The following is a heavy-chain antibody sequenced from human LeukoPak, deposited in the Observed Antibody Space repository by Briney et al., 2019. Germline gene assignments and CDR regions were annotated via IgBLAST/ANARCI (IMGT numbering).Heavy chain of an antibody. CDR2: ISGSGDST. CDR3: AKTLSVGWVPQYDS. D-gene: IGHD6-19*01. V-gene: IGHV3-23*01. CDR1: GFTFSSYA. J-gene: IGHJ5*01. Sequence: GGSLRLSCAVSGFTFSSYAVSWVRQAPGKGLEWVSGISGSGDSTHYADSVKGRFTISRDNSKNTLYLQMNSLTDEDTAVYYCAKTLSVGWVPQYDSWGQGVLVTVSS.